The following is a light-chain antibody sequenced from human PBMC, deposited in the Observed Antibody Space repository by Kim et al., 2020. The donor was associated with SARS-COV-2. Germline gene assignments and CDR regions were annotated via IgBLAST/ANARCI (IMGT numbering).Light chain of an antibody. J-gene: IGLJ3*02. CDR3: SSQTSWGTWV. CDR1: SSDVGGYNR. CDR2: EVN. V-gene: IGLV2-18*02. Sequence: QSALTQPPSVSGSPGQSVTIPCTGSSSDVGGYNRVSWYQQAPGTAPKLIIHEVNNRPSGVSDRFSGSKSGNTASLTISALQAEDESDYYCSSQTSWGTWVFGGGTKLTVL.